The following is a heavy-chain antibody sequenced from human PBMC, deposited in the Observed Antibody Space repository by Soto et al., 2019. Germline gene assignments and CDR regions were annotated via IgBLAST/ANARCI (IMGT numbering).Heavy chain of an antibody. CDR3: AKVRSGGACFDY. V-gene: IGHV3-9*01. CDR2: ISWNSGSI. Sequence: EVQLVESGGGLVQPGRSLRLSCAASGFTFDDYAMHWVRQAPGKGLEWVSGISWNSGSIGYADSVKGRFTISRDNAKNSLYLQMNSLRAEDTALYYCAKVRSGGACFDYWGQGTLVTVSS. CDR1: GFTFDDYA. J-gene: IGHJ4*02. D-gene: IGHD3-10*01.